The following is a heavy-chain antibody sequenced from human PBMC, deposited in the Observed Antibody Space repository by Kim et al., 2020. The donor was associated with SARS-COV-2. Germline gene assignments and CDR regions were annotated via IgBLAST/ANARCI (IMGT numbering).Heavy chain of an antibody. J-gene: IGHJ5*02. D-gene: IGHD6-13*01. CDR3: ARWPVIASGLFDP. Sequence: SPNFQGKVTLSADKSISTAYLQWSSLKASDSAMYYCARWPVIASGLFDPWGQGTLVTVSS. V-gene: IGHV5-51*01.